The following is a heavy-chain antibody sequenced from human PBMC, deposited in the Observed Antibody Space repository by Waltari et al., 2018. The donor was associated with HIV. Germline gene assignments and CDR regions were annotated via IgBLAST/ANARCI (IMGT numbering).Heavy chain of an antibody. CDR1: GGSISSGSYY. J-gene: IGHJ5*02. CDR3: ARDERYYDSSGYFNWFDP. Sequence: QVQLQESGPGLVKPSQTLSLTCTVSGGSISSGSYYWSWIRQPAGKGLEWIGRIYTSGSNNYKPSLKSRVTISVDTSKNQFSLKLSSVTAADTAVYYCARDERYYDSSGYFNWFDPWGQGTLVTVSS. D-gene: IGHD3-22*01. V-gene: IGHV4-61*02. CDR2: IYTSGSN.